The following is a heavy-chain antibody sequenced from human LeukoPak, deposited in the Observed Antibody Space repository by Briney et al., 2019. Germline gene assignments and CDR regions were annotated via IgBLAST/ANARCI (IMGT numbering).Heavy chain of an antibody. V-gene: IGHV3-74*01. CDR1: GFTFSSYW. CDR2: IASDGSST. CDR3: AKDYYDSSGYGYYYYGMDV. J-gene: IGHJ6*02. D-gene: IGHD3-22*01. Sequence: GGSLRLSCAASGFTFSSYWMNWVRQAPGKGLVWVSRIASDGSSTTYADSVKGRFSISRDNAKNTLYLQMNSLRVEDTAVYYCAKDYYDSSGYGYYYYGMDVWGQGTTVTVSS.